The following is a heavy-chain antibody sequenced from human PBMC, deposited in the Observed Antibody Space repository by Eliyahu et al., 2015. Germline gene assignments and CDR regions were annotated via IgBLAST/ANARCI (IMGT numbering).Heavy chain of an antibody. V-gene: IGHV4-34*01. Sequence: QVQLQQWGAGLLKPSETLSLTCAVYGGSFSGYYWSWIRQPPGKGLEWIGEINHSGGTNYNPSLKSRVTIFVDTSKNQFSLELSSVTAADTAVYYCARGFDASGSYVFRVGENFDYWGQGTLVTVSS. J-gene: IGHJ4*02. CDR2: INHSGGT. CDR3: ARGFDASGSYVFRVGENFDY. D-gene: IGHD3-22*01. CDR1: GGSFSGYY.